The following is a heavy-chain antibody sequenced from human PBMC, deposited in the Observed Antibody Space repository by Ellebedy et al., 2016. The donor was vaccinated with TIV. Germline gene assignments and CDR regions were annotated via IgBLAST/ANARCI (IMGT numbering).Heavy chain of an antibody. CDR2: IYSGGST. CDR3: ARVSMVRGEMDV. J-gene: IGHJ6*02. V-gene: IGHV3-66*01. CDR1: GFTVSSNY. D-gene: IGHD3-10*01. Sequence: GGSLRLXCAASGFTVSSNYMSWVRQAPGKGLEWVSVIYSGGSTYYADSVKGRFTISRDNSKNTLYLQMNSLRAEDTAVYYCARVSMVRGEMDVWGQGTTVTVSS.